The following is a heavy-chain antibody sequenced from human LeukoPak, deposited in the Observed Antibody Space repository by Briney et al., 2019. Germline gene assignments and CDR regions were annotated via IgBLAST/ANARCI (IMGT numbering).Heavy chain of an antibody. J-gene: IGHJ4*02. Sequence: GRSLRLSCAASGFTFSSYAMHWVRQAPGKGLEWVAVISYDGSNKYYADSVKGRFTISRDNSKNTLYLKMNSLRAEDTAVYYCAREAEYCSSTSCPFDYWGQGTLVTVSS. CDR1: GFTFSSYA. CDR2: ISYDGSNK. D-gene: IGHD2-2*01. CDR3: AREAEYCSSTSCPFDY. V-gene: IGHV3-30*04.